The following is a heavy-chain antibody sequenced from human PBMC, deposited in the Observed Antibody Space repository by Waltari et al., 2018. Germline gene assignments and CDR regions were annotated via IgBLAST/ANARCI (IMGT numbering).Heavy chain of an antibody. CDR3: ATTPDYGDFYFDY. D-gene: IGHD4-17*01. CDR1: GGTFSSSA. Sequence: QVQLVQSGAEVKKPGSSVKVSCKASGGTFSSSAISWVRQAPGQGLEWMGRIIPILGIANYAQKFQGRVTITADESTSTAYMELSSLRSEDTAVYYCATTPDYGDFYFDYWGQGTLVTVSS. CDR2: IIPILGIA. V-gene: IGHV1-69*04. J-gene: IGHJ4*02.